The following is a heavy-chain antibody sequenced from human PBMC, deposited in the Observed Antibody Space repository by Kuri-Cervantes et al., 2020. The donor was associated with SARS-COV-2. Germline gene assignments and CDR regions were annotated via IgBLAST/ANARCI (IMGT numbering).Heavy chain of an antibody. CDR3: ASIAARRVSYYYYGMDV. J-gene: IGHJ6*02. V-gene: IGHV2-5*01. D-gene: IGHD6-6*01. CDR2: IYWNDDK. CDR1: GFSLSTSGVG. Sequence: SGPTLVKPTQTLTLTCTFSGFSLSTSGVGVGWIRQPPRKALEWLALIYWNDDKRYSPSLKSRLTITEDTSKNQVVLTMTNMDPVGTATYYCASIAARRVSYYYYGMDVWGQGTTVTVSS.